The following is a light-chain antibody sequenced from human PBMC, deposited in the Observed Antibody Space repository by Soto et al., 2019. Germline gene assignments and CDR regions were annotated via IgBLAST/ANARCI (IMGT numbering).Light chain of an antibody. CDR1: QSVNNN. V-gene: IGKV3-15*01. Sequence: EIVITQSPATLSVSPGERATLSCRASQSVNNNFAWYQQKPGQAPRLLIYGASTRATGIPARFSGSGSGTEFTLTISSLQSEDFAVYYCQQYNNWRPVTFGGGTKVDIK. CDR2: GAS. CDR3: QQYNNWRPVT. J-gene: IGKJ4*01.